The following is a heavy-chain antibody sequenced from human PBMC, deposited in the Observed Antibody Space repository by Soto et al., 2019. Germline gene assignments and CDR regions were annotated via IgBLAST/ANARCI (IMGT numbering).Heavy chain of an antibody. V-gene: IGHV3-21*01. D-gene: IGHD1-26*01. J-gene: IGHJ4*02. CDR2: ISGTSEYI. Sequence: PGGSRRLSGAASGFPFSSYSMTWVRERPGKGLEWFSSISGTSEYIYYADSLKGRFTISRDNARNSGCLQIHSRRTDDTAVYSCARSFVPGGDSWGQGTLVTVSS. CDR1: GFPFSSYS. CDR3: ARSFVPGGDS.